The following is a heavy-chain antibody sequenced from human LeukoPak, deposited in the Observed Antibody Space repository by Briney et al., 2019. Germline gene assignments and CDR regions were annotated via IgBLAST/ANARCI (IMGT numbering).Heavy chain of an antibody. CDR1: GYSFANFW. CDR3: ARHRRSRPHANYNGFDY. D-gene: IGHD4/OR15-4a*01. CDR2: IFPGDSNI. Sequence: ESLKISCKGSGYSFANFWIGWVRQLPGKGLEWMGVIFPGDSNIKYSPSFRGQVTISVDKSTNTANLQWSSLRASDTATYYCARHRRSRPHANYNGFDYWGQGTLVLVSS. J-gene: IGHJ4*02. V-gene: IGHV5-51*01.